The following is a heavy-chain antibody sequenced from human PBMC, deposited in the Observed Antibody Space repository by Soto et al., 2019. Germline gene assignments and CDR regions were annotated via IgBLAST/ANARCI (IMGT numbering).Heavy chain of an antibody. J-gene: IGHJ4*02. CDR1: GYRFSGYG. D-gene: IGHD1-26*01. CDR2: INGYNGNT. CDR3: ARGSGGRYDY. Sequence: QVQLVQSGPEVKKPGASVKVSCKASGYRFSGYGMSWLRQAPGQGLEWMGWINGYNGNTKHAQKFRDRVTMTSDTSTNTASTELRSLNSDDTAVYFCARGSGGRYDYWGQGTLISVSS. V-gene: IGHV1-18*01.